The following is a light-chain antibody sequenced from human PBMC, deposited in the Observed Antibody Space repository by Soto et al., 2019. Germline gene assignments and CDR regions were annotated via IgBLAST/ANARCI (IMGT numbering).Light chain of an antibody. V-gene: IGLV2-14*01. CDR3: SSYISSSTHNYV. CDR2: EVS. Sequence: QSALTQPPSASGSPGQSVAISCTGTSSDVGGYNYVSWYQQHPGKAPKLMIYEVSNRPSGVSNRFSGSKSGNTASLTISGLQAEDEADYYCSSYISSSTHNYVFGTGTKLTVL. J-gene: IGLJ1*01. CDR1: SSDVGGYNY.